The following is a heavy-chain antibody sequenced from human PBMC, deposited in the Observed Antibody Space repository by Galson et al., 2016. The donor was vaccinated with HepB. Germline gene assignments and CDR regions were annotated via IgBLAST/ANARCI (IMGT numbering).Heavy chain of an antibody. J-gene: IGHJ4*02. CDR1: GYSFSSYG. V-gene: IGHV1-18*01. D-gene: IGHD1-26*01. CDR3: ARELRSGSYYGFDH. Sequence: SVKVSCKASGYSFSSYGLSWVRQAPGQVFEWVGWINTQKGNTNYAPKFQGRVTMTTDRSTSTVFMQLRSLSSDDTAIYYCARELRSGSYYGFDHWGQGTLVTVSS. CDR2: INTQKGNT.